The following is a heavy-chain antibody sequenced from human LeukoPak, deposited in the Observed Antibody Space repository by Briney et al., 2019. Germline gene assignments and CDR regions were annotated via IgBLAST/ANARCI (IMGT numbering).Heavy chain of an antibody. Sequence: PSGTLSLTCTVSGGSFSNYYWNWIRQSPGKGLEWIGEVNPRGSTNYNPSLGSRVTMSTDTSKKQFSLRLTSVTAADTAVYYCEALEDDAFDIWGQGTMVTVSS. CDR1: GGSFSNYY. D-gene: IGHD5-24*01. CDR3: EALEDDAFDI. V-gene: IGHV4-34*01. CDR2: VNPRGST. J-gene: IGHJ3*02.